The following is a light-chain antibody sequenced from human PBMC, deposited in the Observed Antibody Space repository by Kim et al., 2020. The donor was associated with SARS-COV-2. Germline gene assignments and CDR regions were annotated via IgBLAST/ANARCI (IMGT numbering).Light chain of an antibody. V-gene: IGLV1-51*01. CDR2: DND. J-gene: IGLJ2*01. CDR3: GTWDTSLSAGV. Sequence: GQKVTISCSGRSSNIANNYVSWYQHLPGTAPKHLIYDNDRRPSGIPDRFSGSKSGTSATLGITGLQPGDEADDYCGTWDTSLSAGVFGGGTKVTVL. CDR1: SSNIANNY.